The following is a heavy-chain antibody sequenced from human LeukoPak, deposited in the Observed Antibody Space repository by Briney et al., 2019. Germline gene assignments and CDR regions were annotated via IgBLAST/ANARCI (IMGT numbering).Heavy chain of an antibody. J-gene: IGHJ4*02. CDR3: TPGLAYYFDY. CDR2: VRSDGSDK. Sequence: GGSLRLSCGASGFTFTYYGMHWVRQAPGKGLEWVTFVRSDGSDKYYADSVKGRFTISRDNSKNTLYLQMNSLRAEDTAVYYCTPGLAYYFDYWGQGTLVTVSS. D-gene: IGHD2-8*02. CDR1: GFTFTYYG. V-gene: IGHV3-30*02.